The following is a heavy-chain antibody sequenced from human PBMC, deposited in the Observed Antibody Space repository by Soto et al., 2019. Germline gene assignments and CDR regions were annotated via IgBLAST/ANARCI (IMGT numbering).Heavy chain of an antibody. CDR1: GYTFTSYG. CDR3: ARSNGGSYRPHAFDI. Sequence: ASVKVSCKASGYTFTSYGISWVRQAPGQGLEWMGWISAYNGNTNYAQKLQGRVTITRDTSASTAYMELSSLRSEDTAVYYCARSNGGSYRPHAFDIWGQGTMVTVSS. J-gene: IGHJ3*02. CDR2: ISAYNGNT. D-gene: IGHD1-26*01. V-gene: IGHV1-18*01.